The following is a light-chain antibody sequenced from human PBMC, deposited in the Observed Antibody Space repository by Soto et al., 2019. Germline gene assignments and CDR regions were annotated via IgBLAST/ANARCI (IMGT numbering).Light chain of an antibody. CDR3: QKYNIAPLI. V-gene: IGKV1-27*01. CDR1: QGISNY. Sequence: DIQMTQSPSSLSASVGDRVTITCRARQGISNYLAWYQQKPGKVPKLLIYAASTLQSGVPSRFSGSVSGTDFTLTICSLQPEDVATYYCQKYNIAPLIFGGGTKVEI. J-gene: IGKJ4*01. CDR2: AAS.